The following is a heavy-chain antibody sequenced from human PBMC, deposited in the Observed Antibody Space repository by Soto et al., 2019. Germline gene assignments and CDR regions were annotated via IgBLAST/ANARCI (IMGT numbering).Heavy chain of an antibody. CDR1: GFTFSSYG. V-gene: IGHV3-33*01. CDR2: IWYDGSNK. J-gene: IGHJ5*02. D-gene: IGHD2-2*01. CDR3: ARDQVVPIPNWFDP. Sequence: QVQLVESGGGVVQPGRSLRLSCAASGFTFSSYGMHWVRQAPGKGLEWVAVIWYDGSNKYYTDSVKGRFTISRDNSKNTLYLQMNSLRAEDTAVYYCARDQVVPIPNWFDPWGQGTLVTVSS.